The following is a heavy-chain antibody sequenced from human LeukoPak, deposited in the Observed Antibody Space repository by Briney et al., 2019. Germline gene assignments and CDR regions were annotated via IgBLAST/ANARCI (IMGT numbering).Heavy chain of an antibody. J-gene: IGHJ4*02. D-gene: IGHD3-22*01. CDR1: GYSFTSYW. Sequence: GESLKISCKGSGYSFTSYWIGWVRQMPGKGLEWMGIIYPGDSDTRYSTSFHGQATISADKSISTANLQWSSLKASDTAMYYCARLDNGYYYHVDYWGQGSLVTVSA. CDR3: ARLDNGYYYHVDY. CDR2: IYPGDSDT. V-gene: IGHV5-51*01.